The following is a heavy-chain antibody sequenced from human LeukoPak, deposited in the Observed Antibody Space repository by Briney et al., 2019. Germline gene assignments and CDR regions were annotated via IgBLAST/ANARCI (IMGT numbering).Heavy chain of an antibody. Sequence: GGSLRLSCAASGFTFSSYSMNWVRQAPGKGLEWVVSIKEDGSEKYFVDSVKGRFTISRDNAKNSLYLQMNSLRAEDTAVYCCARILWGSSASNWFDPWGQGTLVTVSS. J-gene: IGHJ5*02. V-gene: IGHV3-7*01. CDR1: GFTFSSYS. CDR3: ARILWGSSASNWFDP. D-gene: IGHD3-10*01. CDR2: IKEDGSEK.